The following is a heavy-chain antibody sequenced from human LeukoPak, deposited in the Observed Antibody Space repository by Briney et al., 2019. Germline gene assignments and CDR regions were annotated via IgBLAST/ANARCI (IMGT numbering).Heavy chain of an antibody. Sequence: PSQTLSLTCTVSGGSISSGSYYWSWIRQPAGKGLEWIGRIYTSGSTNYNPSLKSRVTISVDTSKNQFSLKLSSVTAADTAVYYCARDSMIVVVTYAFDIWGQGTMVTVSS. V-gene: IGHV4-61*02. D-gene: IGHD3-22*01. CDR3: ARDSMIVVVTYAFDI. CDR2: IYTSGST. J-gene: IGHJ3*02. CDR1: GGSISSGSYY.